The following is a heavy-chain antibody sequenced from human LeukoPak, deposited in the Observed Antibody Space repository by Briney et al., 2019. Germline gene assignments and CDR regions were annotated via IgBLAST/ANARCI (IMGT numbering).Heavy chain of an antibody. CDR1: GYTFTSYG. D-gene: IGHD3-3*01. CDR2: ISAHNANT. J-gene: IGHJ5*02. CDR3: ARVTDFWSGRFDP. Sequence: ASVKVSCKASGYTFTSYGITWLRQAPGRGLEWMGWISAHNANTNFAQKFQDRVSMTTDTSTSTVYMEMRSLKSDDTAVYYCARVTDFWSGRFDPWGQGTLVIVSS. V-gene: IGHV1-18*01.